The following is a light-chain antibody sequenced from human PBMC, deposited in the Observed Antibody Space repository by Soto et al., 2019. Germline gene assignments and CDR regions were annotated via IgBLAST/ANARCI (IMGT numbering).Light chain of an antibody. Sequence: DIQMTQSPSTLSASVGDRVTITCRASQSISSWLAWYQQKPGKAPKLLIYDASSLESGVPSRFSGSGSGTEFTLTISILQPDDIASYYCQQYNSYPLYTFGQGTKLEIK. V-gene: IGKV1-5*01. CDR2: DAS. J-gene: IGKJ2*01. CDR1: QSISSW. CDR3: QQYNSYPLYT.